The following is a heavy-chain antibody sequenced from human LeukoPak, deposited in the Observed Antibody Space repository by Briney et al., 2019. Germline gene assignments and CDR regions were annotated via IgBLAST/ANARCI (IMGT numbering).Heavy chain of an antibody. J-gene: IGHJ4*02. CDR2: ISGSGGST. D-gene: IGHD3-10*01. V-gene: IGHV3-23*01. CDR3: AKDRETVRGVIFDY. CDR1: GFTFSSYA. Sequence: PGGSLRLSRAASGFTFSSYAMGWVRQAPGKGLEWVSAISGSGGSTYYADSVKGRFTISRDNSKNTLYLQMNSLRAEDTAVYYCAKDRETVRGVIFDYWGQGTLVTVSS.